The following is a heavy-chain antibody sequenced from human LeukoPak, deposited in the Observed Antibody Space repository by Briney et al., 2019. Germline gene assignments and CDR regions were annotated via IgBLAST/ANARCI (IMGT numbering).Heavy chain of an antibody. CDR1: GGSFSGYY. V-gene: IGHV4-34*01. J-gene: IGHJ6*03. CDR2: INHMVRT. Sequence: SETLSLTCAVYGGSFSGYYWSGIGQPPGKGLEWIGEINHMVRTNYKPSLKSRVTISVDTSKTQFSLKLSSVTAADTAVYYCARGPRDYYYYMDVWGKGTTVTVSS. CDR3: ARGPRDYYYYMDV.